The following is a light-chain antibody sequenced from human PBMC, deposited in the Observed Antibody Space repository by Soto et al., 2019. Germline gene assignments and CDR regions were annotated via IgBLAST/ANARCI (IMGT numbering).Light chain of an antibody. CDR2: EGN. V-gene: IGLV2-23*01. CDR1: SSDVGSYNL. CDR3: CSYAGANTFV. Sequence: QSALTQPASVSGSPGQSITISCTGTSSDVGSYNLVSWYQQHPGKAPKLMIYEGNKRPSGVSNRFSGSKSANTASLTISGLQTEDEADYSCCSYAGANTFVFGTGPRSPS. J-gene: IGLJ1*01.